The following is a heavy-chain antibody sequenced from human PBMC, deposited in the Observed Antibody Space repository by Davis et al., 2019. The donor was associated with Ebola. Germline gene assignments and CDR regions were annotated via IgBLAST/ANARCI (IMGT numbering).Heavy chain of an antibody. CDR2: LSYDGSDK. V-gene: IGHV3-30*04. J-gene: IGHJ3*02. D-gene: IGHD4-17*01. CDR3: AKDVAVTSAFDI. Sequence: PGGSLRLSCAASGFTFSSYAMHWVRQAPGKGLEWVTVLSYDGSDKYYADSVRGRFTISRDNSKNTLYLQMNSLRAEDTAVYYCAKDVAVTSAFDIWGQGTMVTVSS. CDR1: GFTFSSYA.